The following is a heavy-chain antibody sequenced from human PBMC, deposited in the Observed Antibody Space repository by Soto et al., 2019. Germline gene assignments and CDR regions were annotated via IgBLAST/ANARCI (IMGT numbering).Heavy chain of an antibody. V-gene: IGHV4-39*01. CDR1: CGSISSSSYY. Sequence: PSETLSLTWTVSCGSISSSSYYWGWNRQTPGKGLEWIGGIDYSGTTYYKSSIKSRVTISVDTSKNQFSLKVNSVTASDTAVYYCARLSDRSRSNYGTHFDYCGQGTLVTVSS. J-gene: IGHJ4*02. CDR3: ARLSDRSRSNYGTHFDY. D-gene: IGHD3-10*01. CDR2: IDYSGTT.